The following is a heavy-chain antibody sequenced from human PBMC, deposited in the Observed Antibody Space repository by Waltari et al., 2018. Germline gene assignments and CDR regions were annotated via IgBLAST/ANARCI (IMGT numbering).Heavy chain of an antibody. J-gene: IGHJ5*02. Sequence: KPGASVKVSCKASGYTFTGYYMHWVRQAPGQGLEWMGWINPNSGGTNYAQKFQGRVTMTRDTSISTAYMELSRLRSDDTAVYYCARESLTGYSGHGWFDPWGQGTLVTVSS. CDR2: INPNSGGT. CDR3: ARESLTGYSGHGWFDP. V-gene: IGHV1-2*02. D-gene: IGHD5-12*01. CDR1: GYTFTGYY.